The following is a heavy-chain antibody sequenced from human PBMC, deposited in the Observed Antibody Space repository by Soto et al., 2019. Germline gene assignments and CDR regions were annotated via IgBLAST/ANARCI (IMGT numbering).Heavy chain of an antibody. Sequence: EVQLVESGGGLVKPGGSLRLSCAASGFTFSNAWMSWVRQAPGKGLEWVGRIKSKTDGGTTDYAAPVKGSFTISRDDSKNTLYLQMNSLKTEDTAVYYCTTDRAPGYSSGWFRYFDYWGQGTLVTVSS. CDR3: TTDRAPGYSSGWFRYFDY. D-gene: IGHD6-19*01. CDR2: IKSKTDGGTT. J-gene: IGHJ4*02. V-gene: IGHV3-15*01. CDR1: GFTFSNAW.